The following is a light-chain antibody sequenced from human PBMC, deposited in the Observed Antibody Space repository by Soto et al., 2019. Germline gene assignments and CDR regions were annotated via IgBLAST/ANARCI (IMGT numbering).Light chain of an antibody. CDR2: GAS. CDR3: QQYGSSPRT. V-gene: IGKV3-20*01. Sequence: EIVLTQSPGTLSLSPGERATLSCRASQSVSSSYLAWYQQKQGQAPRLLIYGASSRATGIPDRFSGSGSGTDFTLTISRLEPEDFAVYYCQQYGSSPRTFGQGTKVDIK. J-gene: IGKJ1*01. CDR1: QSVSSSY.